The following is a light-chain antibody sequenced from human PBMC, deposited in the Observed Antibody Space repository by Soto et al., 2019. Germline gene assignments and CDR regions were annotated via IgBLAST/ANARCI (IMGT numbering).Light chain of an antibody. CDR1: QSISSY. V-gene: IGKV1-39*01. CDR2: AAS. J-gene: IGKJ4*01. Sequence: DIQMTQSPSSLSASVGDRVTITCRASQSISSYLNWYQQKPGKAPKLLIFAASSLQSGVPSRFSGSRSGTDFAFTISNLQPEDFATYFCQQSFSTPLTLGGGTKVGIK. CDR3: QQSFSTPLT.